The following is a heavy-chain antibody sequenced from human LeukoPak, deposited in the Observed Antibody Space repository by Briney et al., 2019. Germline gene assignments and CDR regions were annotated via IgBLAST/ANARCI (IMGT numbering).Heavy chain of an antibody. J-gene: IGHJ5*02. Sequence: GGSLRLSCAASGATFSTFWMHWVRQVPGKGPAWVSRTNPDGSRVDYADSVKGRFTISRDNARDTLYLQMNSLRVEDMAMYYCAFDFGGYSDTWGQGTLVTVSS. CDR2: TNPDGSRV. CDR3: AFDFGGYSDT. V-gene: IGHV3-74*01. D-gene: IGHD3-10*01. CDR1: GATFSTFW.